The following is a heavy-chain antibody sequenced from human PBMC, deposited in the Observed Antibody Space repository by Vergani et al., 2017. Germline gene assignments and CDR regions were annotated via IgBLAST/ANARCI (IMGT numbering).Heavy chain of an antibody. CDR3: ASGKYYSDSTSHFRGRYFDV. V-gene: IGHV4-39*01. CDR1: GGTISSSSYR. Sequence: QVQLQESGPGVVKPSETLSLTCTASGGTISSSSYRLAWLRQPPGKKLEWIGSIYYVGNADYNPSLGSRVTMSVDTSKNQFSLNLISVTAADTAVYSCASGKYYSDSTSHFRGRYFDVWAVAPWSLSPQ. CDR2: IYYVGNA. J-gene: IGHJ2*01. D-gene: IGHD3-16*01.